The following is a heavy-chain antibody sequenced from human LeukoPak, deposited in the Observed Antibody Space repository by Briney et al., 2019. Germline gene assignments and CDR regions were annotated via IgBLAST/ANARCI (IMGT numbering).Heavy chain of an antibody. CDR1: AGSISSSSYY. CDR3: ARDPPNPYGDPAYFGY. V-gene: IGHV4-39*07. D-gene: IGHD4-17*01. J-gene: IGHJ4*02. Sequence: SETLPLTCTVSAGSISSSSYYWGWIRQPPGKGLEWIGSIYYSGSTYYNPSLKSRVTISVDTSKNQFSLKLSSVTAADTAVYYCARDPPNPYGDPAYFGYWGQGTLVTVSS. CDR2: IYYSGST.